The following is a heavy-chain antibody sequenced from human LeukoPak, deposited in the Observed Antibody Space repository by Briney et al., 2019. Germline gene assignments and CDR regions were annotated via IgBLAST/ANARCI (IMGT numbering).Heavy chain of an antibody. CDR2: IFGSGGSA. D-gene: IGHD2-15*01. V-gene: IGHV3-23*01. CDR3: GKTTVGYSSGRYPGWPVDY. CDR1: GFTFNNYA. J-gene: IGHJ4*02. Sequence: GGSLRLSCAASGFTFNNYAMYWVRQAPGKGLEWVSGIFGSGGSAHYADSVKGRFTISRDNSKNTVYLQLDSLRVEDTAVYYCGKTTVGYSSGRYPGWPVDYWGQGTLVTVSS.